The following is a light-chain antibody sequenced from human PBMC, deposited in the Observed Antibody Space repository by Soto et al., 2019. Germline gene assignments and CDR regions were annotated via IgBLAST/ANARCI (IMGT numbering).Light chain of an antibody. CDR3: LQLNSYPRS. CDR2: AAS. Sequence: DIQLTQSPSFLSASVGDRVTITCRASQGISSYLAWYQQKPGKAPKLLIYAASNLQSGVPSRFSGSGSGTEFTLTISSLQPEDFATYYCLQLNSYPRSFGQGTRLEIK. CDR1: QGISSY. J-gene: IGKJ2*01. V-gene: IGKV1-9*01.